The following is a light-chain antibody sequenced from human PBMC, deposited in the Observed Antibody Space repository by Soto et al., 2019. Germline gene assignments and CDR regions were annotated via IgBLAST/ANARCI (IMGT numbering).Light chain of an antibody. CDR2: ATS. Sequence: EIEMTQSPATLSVSPGERAALSCRASQSLGSNLAWYHQKPGQAPRLLLFATSSRATGVPDRFSGDGSGTEFTLTISSLQSEDFGVYYCPKSSDCPCTFGPGTKV. CDR1: QSLGSN. V-gene: IGKV3-15*01. CDR3: PKSSDCPCT. J-gene: IGKJ1*01.